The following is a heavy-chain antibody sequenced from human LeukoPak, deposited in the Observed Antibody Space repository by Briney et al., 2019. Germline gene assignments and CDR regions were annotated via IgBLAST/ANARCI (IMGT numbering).Heavy chain of an antibody. CDR1: GFTFSSYA. D-gene: IGHD3-22*01. V-gene: IGHV3-30*04. Sequence: GGSLRLSCAASGFTFSSYAMHWVRQAPGKELEWVAVISYDGSNKYYADSVKGRFTISRDNSKNTLYLQMNSLRAEDTAVYYCAREGDYYDSSGYYPNAFDIWGQGTMVTVSS. CDR2: ISYDGSNK. J-gene: IGHJ3*02. CDR3: AREGDYYDSSGYYPNAFDI.